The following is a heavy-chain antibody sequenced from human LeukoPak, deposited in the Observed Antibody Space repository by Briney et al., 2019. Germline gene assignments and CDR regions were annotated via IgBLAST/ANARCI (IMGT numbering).Heavy chain of an antibody. D-gene: IGHD2-2*01. CDR3: TTDLEDGNEGYCSSTSCSPSGPFDY. V-gene: IGHV3-15*01. CDR1: GFTFSNAW. Sequence: GGSLRPSCAASGFTFSNAWMSWVRQAPGKGLEWVGRIKSKTDGGTTDYAAPVKGRFTISRDDSKNTLYLQMNSLKTEDTAVYNCTTDLEDGNEGYCSSTSCSPSGPFDYWGQGTLVTVSS. CDR2: IKSKTDGGTT. J-gene: IGHJ4*02.